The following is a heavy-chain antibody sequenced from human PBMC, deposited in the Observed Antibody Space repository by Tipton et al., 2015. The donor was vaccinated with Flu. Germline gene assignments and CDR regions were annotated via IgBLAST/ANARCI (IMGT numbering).Heavy chain of an antibody. CDR2: ISSSGDKT. D-gene: IGHD3-16*01. V-gene: IGHV3-23*01. CDR3: AKRGGTENF. J-gene: IGHJ4*02. CDR1: GFTFSNYA. Sequence: GSLRLSCAASGFTFSNYAMSWVRQAPGKGLEWVSAISSSGDKTYYADSVKDRFTISRDNSKNTQYLQMNSLRAEDTALYYCAKRGGTENFWGQGTLVTVSS.